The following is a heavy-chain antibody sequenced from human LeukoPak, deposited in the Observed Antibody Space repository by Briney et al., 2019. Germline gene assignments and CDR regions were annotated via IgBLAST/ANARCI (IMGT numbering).Heavy chain of an antibody. J-gene: IGHJ4*02. V-gene: IGHV1-46*01. Sequence: ASVKVSCKASGYTFTSYYMHWVRQAPGQGLEWMGIINPSGGSTSYAQKFQGRVTMTRDTSTSTVYMELSSLRSEDTAVYYCARTYYYDSSGYSGPLDYWGQGTLVTVSS. D-gene: IGHD3-22*01. CDR1: GYTFTSYY. CDR2: INPSGGST. CDR3: ARTYYYDSSGYSGPLDY.